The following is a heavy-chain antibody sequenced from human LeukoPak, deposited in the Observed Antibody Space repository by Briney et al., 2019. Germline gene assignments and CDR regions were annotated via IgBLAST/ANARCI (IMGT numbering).Heavy chain of an antibody. CDR1: GITLSNYG. CDR2: ISDTGGTI. V-gene: IGHV3-23*01. D-gene: IGHD3-22*01. J-gene: IGHJ4*03. Sequence: GGSLRLSCAVSGITLSNYGMSWVRQAPGKGLQWDAGISDTGGTITYADSVSGRFTISRDNAKNTLYLQMNSLRAEDTAVYFCAKRGVVIRVILVGFHKQAYYFDSWGHGALVTVSS. CDR3: AKRGVVIRVILVGFHKQAYYFDS.